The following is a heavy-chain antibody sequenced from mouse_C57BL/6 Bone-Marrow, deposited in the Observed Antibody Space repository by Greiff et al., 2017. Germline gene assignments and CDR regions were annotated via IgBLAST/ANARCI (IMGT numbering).Heavy chain of an antibody. CDR2: IYPRSGNT. D-gene: IGHD2-2*01. CDR3: ARGWLPYAMDY. J-gene: IGHJ4*01. Sequence: QVQLQQSGAELARPGASVKLSCKASGYTFTSYGISWVKQRTGQGLEWIGEIYPRSGNTYYNEKFKGKATLTADKSSSTAYMELRSLTSEDSAVYVCARGWLPYAMDYWGQGTSVTVSA. V-gene: IGHV1-81*01. CDR1: GYTFTSYG.